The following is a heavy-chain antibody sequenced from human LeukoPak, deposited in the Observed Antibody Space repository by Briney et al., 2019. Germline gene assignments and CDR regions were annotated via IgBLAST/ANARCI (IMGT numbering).Heavy chain of an antibody. CDR1: GYTFTSYA. CDR2: INAGNGNT. CDR3: ARPLAAASTNDAFDR. J-gene: IGHJ3*02. V-gene: IGHV1-3*03. Sequence: ASVKVSCKASGYTFTSYAMRWVRQAPGQRLEWMGGINAGNGNTKYSQEFQGRVTITRDTSARTAYMELRSLRSEDMAVYYCARPLAAASTNDAFDRGGGGTMVTVSA. D-gene: IGHD6-13*01.